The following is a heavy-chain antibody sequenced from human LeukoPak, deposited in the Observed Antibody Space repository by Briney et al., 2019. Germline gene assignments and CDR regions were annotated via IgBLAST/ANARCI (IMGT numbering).Heavy chain of an antibody. Sequence: GGSLRLSCAASGFTFSGSAMHWVRQASGKGLEWVGRIRSKANSYATAYAASVKGRFTISRDDSKNTAYLQMNSLKTEDTAVYYCAKDSGVEYSSGWYRSHAFDIWDQGTMVTVSS. J-gene: IGHJ3*02. CDR2: IRSKANSYAT. V-gene: IGHV3-73*01. CDR3: AKDSGVEYSSGWYRSHAFDI. D-gene: IGHD6-19*01. CDR1: GFTFSGSA.